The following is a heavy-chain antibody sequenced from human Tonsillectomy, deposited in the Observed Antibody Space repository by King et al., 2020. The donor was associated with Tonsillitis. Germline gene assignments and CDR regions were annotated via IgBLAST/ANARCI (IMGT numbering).Heavy chain of an antibody. CDR2: ISYDGSNK. D-gene: IGHD3-9*01. Sequence: VQLVESGGGVVQPGRSLRLSCAASGFTFSSYGMHWVRQAPGKGLEWVAVISYDGSNKYYADSVKGRFTISRDNSKNTLYLQMNSLRAEDTAVYYCAKDGGNYDILKSAGYFYLWGRGTLVTVSS. CDR3: AKDGGNYDILKSAGYFYL. CDR1: GFTFSSYG. J-gene: IGHJ2*01. V-gene: IGHV3-30*18.